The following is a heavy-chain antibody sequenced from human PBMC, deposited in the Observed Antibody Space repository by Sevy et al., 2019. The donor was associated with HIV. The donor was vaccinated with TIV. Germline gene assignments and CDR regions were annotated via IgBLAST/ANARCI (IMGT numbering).Heavy chain of an antibody. Sequence: ASVKVSCKASGGTFSSYSISWVRQAPGQGLEWMGGITRIFGTSNYAQKFQDRVTITAAESTSTAYMELSSLRSEDTAVYYCAFGGGYQLLANYYFAMDVWGQGTTVTVSS. CDR2: ITRIFGTS. J-gene: IGHJ6*02. CDR3: AFGGGYQLLANYYFAMDV. V-gene: IGHV1-69*13. CDR1: GGTFSSYS. D-gene: IGHD2-2*01.